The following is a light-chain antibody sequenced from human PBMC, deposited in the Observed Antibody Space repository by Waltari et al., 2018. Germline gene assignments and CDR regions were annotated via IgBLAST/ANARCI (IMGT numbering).Light chain of an antibody. V-gene: IGLV3-1*01. CDR3: QAWDSSTVV. Sequence: SYELTQPPSVSVSPGQTASIPCPGDKLGDNYACWYQQKPGQSPGLVIYQDSKRPSGIAERFSGSNSGNTATLTISGTQAMDEADYYCQAWDSSTVVFGGGTKLTVL. CDR2: QDS. J-gene: IGLJ2*01. CDR1: KLGDNY.